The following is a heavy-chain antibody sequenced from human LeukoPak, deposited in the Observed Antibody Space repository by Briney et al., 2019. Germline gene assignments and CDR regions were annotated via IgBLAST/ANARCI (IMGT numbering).Heavy chain of an antibody. CDR1: GGSFSGYY. V-gene: IGHV4-34*01. D-gene: IGHD3-3*01. CDR2: INHSGST. J-gene: IGHJ4*02. CDR3: ARDKYYDFWSSYYLHYFDY. Sequence: SETLSLTCAVYGGSFSGYYWSWIRQPPGKGLEWIGEINHSGSTNYNPSLKSRVAISVDTSKNQFSLKLSSVTAADTAVYYCARDKYYDFWSSYYLHYFDYWGQGTLVTVSS.